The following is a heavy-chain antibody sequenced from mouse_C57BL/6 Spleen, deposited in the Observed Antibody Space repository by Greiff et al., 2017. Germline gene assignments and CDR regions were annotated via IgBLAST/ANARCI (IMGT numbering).Heavy chain of an antibody. CDR1: GYSFTSYY. CDR3: AREGQYYAMDD. J-gene: IGHJ4*01. V-gene: IGHV1-66*01. CDR2: IYPGSGNT. Sequence: VQLQQSGPELVKPGASVKISCKASGYSFTSYYIHWVKQRPGQGLEWIGWIYPGSGNTKYNEKFKGKATLTADTSSSTAYMQLSGLTSEDSAVYYCAREGQYYAMDDWGQGTSVTVSS.